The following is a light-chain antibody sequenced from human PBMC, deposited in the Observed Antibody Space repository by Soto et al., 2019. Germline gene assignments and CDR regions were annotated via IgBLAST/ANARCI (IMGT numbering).Light chain of an antibody. CDR2: KND. CDR3: AAWDDRLRGVV. J-gene: IGLJ2*01. Sequence: QPVLTQPPSASGTPGQRVTISCSGSSANIGSNYAFWYQQLPGTAPKLLIYKNDQRPSGVPDRFSGSKSGTSASLAISGLRSEDEAAYDCAAWDDRLRGVVFGGGTKLTVL. V-gene: IGLV1-47*01. CDR1: SANIGSNY.